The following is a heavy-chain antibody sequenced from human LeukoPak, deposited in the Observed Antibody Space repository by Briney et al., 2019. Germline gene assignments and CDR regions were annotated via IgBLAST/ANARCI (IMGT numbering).Heavy chain of an antibody. CDR1: GFTFSTFA. D-gene: IGHD6-19*01. CDR3: ARAQYSSGWYGGYYFDY. CDR2: IFPSGGEI. V-gene: IGHV3-21*01. J-gene: IGHJ4*02. Sequence: GGSLRLSCVASGFTFSTFAMIWVRQPPGKGLEWVSSIFPSGGEIHYADSVKGRFTISRDNAKNSLYLQMNSLRAEDTAVYYCARAQYSSGWYGGYYFDYWGQGTLVTVSS.